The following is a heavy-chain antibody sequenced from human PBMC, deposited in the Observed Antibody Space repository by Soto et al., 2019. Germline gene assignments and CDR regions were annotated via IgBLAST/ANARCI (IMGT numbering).Heavy chain of an antibody. Sequence: ASVKVSCKTSGYTFTTYYLHGVRQAPGQGLEWLGGIIPIFGTANYAQKFQGRVTITADESTSTAYMELSSLRSEDTAVYYGARGRGMDVWGQGTTVTVSS. CDR1: GYTFTTYY. CDR2: IIPIFGTA. CDR3: ARGRGMDV. V-gene: IGHV1-69*13. J-gene: IGHJ6*02.